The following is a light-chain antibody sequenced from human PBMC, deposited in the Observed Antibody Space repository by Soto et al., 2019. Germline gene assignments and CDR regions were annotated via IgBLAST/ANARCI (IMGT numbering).Light chain of an antibody. J-gene: IGKJ1*01. V-gene: IGKV3-20*01. Sequence: EIVLTQSLSTLSLSPGERATLSCRSSQSVSSSYLAWYQQKPGQAPRLLIYGSSSRATGIPGRFSGSGSGRDFTLTSSKLEPEDFAVYYCQQYGSSPPWTFGQGTKV. CDR2: GSS. CDR3: QQYGSSPPWT. CDR1: QSVSSSY.